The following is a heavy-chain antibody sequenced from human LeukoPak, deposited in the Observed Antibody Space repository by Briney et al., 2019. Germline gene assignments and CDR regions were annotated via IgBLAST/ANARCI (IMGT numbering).Heavy chain of an antibody. CDR2: INPNSGGT. Sequence: GASVKVSCKASGYTFTSYYMHWARQAPGQGLEWMGWINPNSGGTNYAQKFQGRVTMTRDTSISTAYMELSRLRSDDTAVYYCARSRYIAVAGSAFHYWGQGTLVTVSS. V-gene: IGHV1-2*02. D-gene: IGHD6-19*01. CDR3: ARSRYIAVAGSAFHY. CDR1: GYTFTSYY. J-gene: IGHJ4*02.